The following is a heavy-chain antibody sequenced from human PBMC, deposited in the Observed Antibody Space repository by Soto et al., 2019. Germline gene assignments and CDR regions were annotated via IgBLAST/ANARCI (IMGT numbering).Heavy chain of an antibody. CDR1: GITFGDYA. J-gene: IGHJ4*02. CDR3: AKDIGLGGSCPDY. D-gene: IGHD6-13*01. V-gene: IGHV3-9*01. CDR2: ISWNSAII. Sequence: EVQLVESGGGLVQPGGSLRLSCAASGITFGDYAMHWVRQAPGKGLEWVSSISWNSAIIGYADSVKGRFTISRDNAKNPLYLQMNGLRVEDTALYYCAKDIGLGGSCPDYWGQGTLVSVSS.